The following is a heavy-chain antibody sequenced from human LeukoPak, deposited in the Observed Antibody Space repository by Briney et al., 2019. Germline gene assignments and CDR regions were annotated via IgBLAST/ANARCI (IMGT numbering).Heavy chain of an antibody. CDR1: GGSFSGYY. D-gene: IGHD3-22*01. J-gene: IGHJ3*02. CDR3: ARFIPARTTYYYDSSGYLSQI. V-gene: IGHV4-34*01. Sequence: KSSETLSLTCAAYGGSFSGYYWSWIRQPPGKGLEWIGEINHSGSTNYNPSLKSRVTISVDTSKNQFSLKLSSVTAADTAVYYCARFIPARTTYYYDSSGYLSQIWGQGTMVTVSS. CDR2: INHSGST.